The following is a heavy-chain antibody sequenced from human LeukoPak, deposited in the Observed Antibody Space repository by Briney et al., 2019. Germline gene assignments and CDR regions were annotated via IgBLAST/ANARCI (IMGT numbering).Heavy chain of an antibody. CDR1: GFTFSIYA. Sequence: PGGSLRLSCSGSGFTFSIYAMNWVRQAPGKGLEWVSGINYSDGKTSYADSVKGRFTISRDNSRNTLYLQMNSLRVEDTAVYYYAKDSGNRLYSYADLWGQGILVTVSS. CDR3: AKDSGNRLYSYADL. D-gene: IGHD3-10*01. V-gene: IGHV3-23*01. CDR2: INYSDGKT. J-gene: IGHJ5*02.